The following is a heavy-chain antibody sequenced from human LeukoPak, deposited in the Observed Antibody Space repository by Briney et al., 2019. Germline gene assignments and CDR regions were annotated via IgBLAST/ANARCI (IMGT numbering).Heavy chain of an antibody. CDR2: IYYSGST. V-gene: IGHV4-59*01. D-gene: IGHD3-3*01. J-gene: IGHJ5*02. CDR3: ARAPRSGAYWFDP. Sequence: PSETLSLTCTVSGGSISSYYWGWIRQPPGKGLEWIGYIYYSGSTNSNPSLQSRVTISGDTSKNQFSLKLSSVTAADTAVYYCARAPRSGAYWFDPWGQGTLVTVSS. CDR1: GGSISSYY.